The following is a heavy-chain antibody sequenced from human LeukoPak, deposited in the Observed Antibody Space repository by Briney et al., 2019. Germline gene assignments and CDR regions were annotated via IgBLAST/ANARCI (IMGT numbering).Heavy chain of an antibody. V-gene: IGHV3-11*01. CDR1: GFTFSDYY. CDR3: ARNHPSRNDGGPLFDY. Sequence: GGSLRLSCAVSGFTFSDYYLSWIRQAPGKGPEWLSYISSSGDTIYYGDPMKGRVTISRDNAKNSLYLQINSLRAEDTAVYFCARNHPSRNDGGPLFDYWGRGTLVTVSS. CDR2: ISSSGDTI. D-gene: IGHD1-1*01. J-gene: IGHJ4*02.